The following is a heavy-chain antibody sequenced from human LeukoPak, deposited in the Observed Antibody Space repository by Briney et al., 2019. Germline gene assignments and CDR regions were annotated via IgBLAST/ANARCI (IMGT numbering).Heavy chain of an antibody. CDR2: INTYNGNP. J-gene: IGHJ4*02. CDR1: GYTFSSYA. D-gene: IGHD3-22*01. Sequence: ASVKVSCKASGYTFSSYAMNWVRQAPGQGLEFMGWINTYNGNPTYAQGFTGRFVFSLDTSVSTAYLQISSLKAEDTAVYYCARESPYYYDTPQRGTHEDFDCWGQGTLVTVSS. V-gene: IGHV7-4-1*02. CDR3: ARESPYYYDTPQRGTHEDFDC.